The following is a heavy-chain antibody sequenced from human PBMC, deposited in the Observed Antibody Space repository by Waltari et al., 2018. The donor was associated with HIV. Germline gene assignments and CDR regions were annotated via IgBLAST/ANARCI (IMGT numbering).Heavy chain of an antibody. CDR1: GFTLSNYC. J-gene: IGHJ4*02. D-gene: IGHD6-19*01. V-gene: IGHV3-7*01. CDR3: ARTAYSSGWYAIY. CDR2: INQDGREK. Sequence: EVQLVESGGNLVQPGGSLTLSCVVSGFTLSNYCMSWVRQAPGKGLDWVANINQDGREKYYVDSVKGRFTISRDNGKNSLFLQMDSLRVEDTAVYYCARTAYSSGWYAIYWGQGTLVTVSS.